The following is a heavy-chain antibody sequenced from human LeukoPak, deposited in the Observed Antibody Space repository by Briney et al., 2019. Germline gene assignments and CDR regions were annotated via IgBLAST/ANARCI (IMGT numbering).Heavy chain of an antibody. CDR3: AKDWTSSGLDY. J-gene: IGHJ4*02. D-gene: IGHD6-19*01. Sequence: GRSLRLSCAASGFTFSSYGMHWVRQAPGKGLEWVAVISYDGSNKYYADSVKGRFTISRDNSKNTLYLQMNSLRAEDTAVYYCAKDWTSSGLDYWGQGTLVTVSS. CDR1: GFTFSSYG. CDR2: ISYDGSNK. V-gene: IGHV3-30*18.